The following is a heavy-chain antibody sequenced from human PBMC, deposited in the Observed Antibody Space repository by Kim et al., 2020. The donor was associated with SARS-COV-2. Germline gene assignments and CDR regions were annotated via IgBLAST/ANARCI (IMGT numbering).Heavy chain of an antibody. Sequence: SVKVSCKASGGTFSSYTISWVRQAPGQGLEWMGRIIPILGIAIYAQKFQGRVTITADKSTSTAYMELSSLRSEDTAVYYCARVSSSSWYDLDYWGQGTLVTVSS. CDR3: ARVSSSSWYDLDY. V-gene: IGHV1-69*02. CDR2: IIPILGIA. D-gene: IGHD6-13*01. CDR1: GGTFSSYT. J-gene: IGHJ4*02.